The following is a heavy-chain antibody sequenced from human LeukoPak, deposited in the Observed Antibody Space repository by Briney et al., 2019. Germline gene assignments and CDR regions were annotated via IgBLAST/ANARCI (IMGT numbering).Heavy chain of an antibody. V-gene: IGHV3-21*01. CDR1: GFTLSSYS. CDR3: ARDRGTVTTKFDY. D-gene: IGHD4-17*01. CDR2: ISSSSSYI. Sequence: PGGSLRLSCAASGFTLSSYSMNWVRQAPGKGLEWVSSISSSSSYIYYADSVKGRFTISRDNAKNSLYLQMNSLRAEDTAVYYCARDRGTVTTKFDYWGQGTLVTVSS. J-gene: IGHJ4*02.